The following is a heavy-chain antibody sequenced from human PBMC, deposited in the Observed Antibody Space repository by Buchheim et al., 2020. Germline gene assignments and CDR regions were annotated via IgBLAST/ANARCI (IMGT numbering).Heavy chain of an antibody. V-gene: IGHV3-48*02. CDR1: GFNFSPYS. Sequence: VQLVESGGGLVQPGGSLRLSCAASGFNFSPYSMDWVRQAPGKGLEWVSYISGDSSTTYYADSVKGRFTISRDNVRNSLYLQMNSLRDEDTAVYYCARDRVGVSDKYFFHYWGQGT. CDR3: ARDRVGVSDKYFFHY. J-gene: IGHJ4*02. CDR2: ISGDSSTT.